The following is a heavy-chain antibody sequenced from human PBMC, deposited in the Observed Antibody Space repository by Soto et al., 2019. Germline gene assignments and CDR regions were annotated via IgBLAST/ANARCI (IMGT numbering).Heavy chain of an antibody. CDR3: AKSAGSNAYYPNDY. V-gene: IGHV4-30-2*01. D-gene: IGHD3-16*01. J-gene: IGHJ4*02. CDR1: GGSISSRGYC. Sequence: SQTLSLTCAFSGGSISSRGYCCSWIRQPPGKGLEWIGYIYHSGSTYYNPSLKSRVTISVDMSKNQFSLKLSSVTAADTAVYYCAKSAGSNAYYPNDYRGQGTLVTVSS. CDR2: IYHSGST.